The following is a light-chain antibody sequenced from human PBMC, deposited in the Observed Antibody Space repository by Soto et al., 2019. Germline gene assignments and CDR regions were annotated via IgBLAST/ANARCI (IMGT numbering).Light chain of an antibody. CDR3: QQYLRYPLT. CDR1: QSISGY. V-gene: IGKV1-5*03. J-gene: IGKJ5*01. CDR2: QAS. Sequence: IQMTQSPSTLSASVGDRVTITCRASQSISGYLAWYQQKPGKAPNLLMYQASTLQSGVPSRFSGSGFGTEFTLTISSLHPDDFATYSCQQYLRYPLTFGQGTRLEIK.